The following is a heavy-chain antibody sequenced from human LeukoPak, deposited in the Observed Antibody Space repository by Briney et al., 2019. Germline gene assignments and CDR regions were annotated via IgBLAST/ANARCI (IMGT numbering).Heavy chain of an antibody. CDR3: ARQTRAMVRGANFDY. CDR2: IYYSGST. D-gene: IGHD3-10*01. CDR1: GVSISSSPYY. J-gene: IGHJ4*02. V-gene: IGHV4-39*01. Sequence: SETLSLTCIVSGVSISSSPYYWGWIRQPPGKGLEWIGTIYYSGSTYYNPSLKSQFTISVDTSKNHFSLKLSSVTAADTAVYYCARQTRAMVRGANFDYWGQGTLVTVSS.